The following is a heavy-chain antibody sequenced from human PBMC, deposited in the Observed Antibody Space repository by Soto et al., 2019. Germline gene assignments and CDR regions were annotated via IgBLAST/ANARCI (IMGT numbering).Heavy chain of an antibody. CDR2: ISDSGATT. D-gene: IGHD6-19*01. CDR3: AKEDTSSGSLDY. Sequence: GGSLRLSCAASGFPFGENAMGWVRQAPGKGLEWVSGISDSGATTYYADSVRGRFTISRDNSKNTLYLQMKSLRAEDSASHYCAKEDTSSGSLDYWGQGTLVTVSS. J-gene: IGHJ4*02. CDR1: GFPFGENA. V-gene: IGHV3-23*01.